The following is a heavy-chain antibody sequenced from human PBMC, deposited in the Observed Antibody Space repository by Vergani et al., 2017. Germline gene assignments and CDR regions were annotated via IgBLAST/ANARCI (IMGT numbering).Heavy chain of an antibody. J-gene: IGHJ4*02. CDR2: IIPIFGTA. CDR1: GGTFSSYA. Sequence: QVQLVQSGAEVKKPGSSVKVSCKASGGTFSSYAISWVRQAPGQGLEWMGGIIPIFGTANYAQKFQGGVTITADESTSTAYMELSSLRSEDTAVYYCARLGSGDDSSGYDVAHYFDYWGQGTLVTVSS. V-gene: IGHV1-69*01. D-gene: IGHD3-22*01. CDR3: ARLGSGDDSSGYDVAHYFDY.